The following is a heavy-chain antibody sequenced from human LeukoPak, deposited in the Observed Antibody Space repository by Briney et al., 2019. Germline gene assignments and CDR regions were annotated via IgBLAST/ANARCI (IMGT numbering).Heavy chain of an antibody. V-gene: IGHV4-59*08. J-gene: IGHJ4*02. D-gene: IGHD3-10*01. CDR1: GGSISSHY. CDR2: IYYSGST. CDR3: ARYYYGSGSYQRYFDY. Sequence: SETLSLTCTVSGGSISSHYWSWIRQPPGKGLEWIGYIYYSGSTNYNPSLKSRVTISVDTSKNQFSLNLSSVTAADTAVYYCARYYYGSGSYQRYFDYWGQGTLVTVSS.